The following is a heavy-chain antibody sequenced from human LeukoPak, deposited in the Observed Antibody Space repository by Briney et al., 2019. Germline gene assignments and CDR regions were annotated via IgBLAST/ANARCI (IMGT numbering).Heavy chain of an antibody. CDR1: RGSISSYY. CDR3: ARTTHYSGSYRFDY. Sequence: SETLSLTCTVSRGSISSYYWGWIRQPPGKGLEWIGSIYYSGSTYYNPSLESRVTISVDTSKNQFSLKLSSVTAADTAVYYRARTTHYSGSYRFDYWGQGTLVTVSS. D-gene: IGHD1-26*01. J-gene: IGHJ4*02. CDR2: IYYSGST. V-gene: IGHV4-39*07.